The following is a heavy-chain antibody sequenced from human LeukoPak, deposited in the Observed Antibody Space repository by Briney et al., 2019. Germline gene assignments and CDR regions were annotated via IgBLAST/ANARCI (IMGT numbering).Heavy chain of an antibody. Sequence: GGSLRLSCAASGFTLNNYGMYWVRQAPGKGPEYVSAISSDGGSTCYADSVKGRFTISRDNSKNTLYLQMGSLRPEDTALYYCTRGGSTVTLFDCWGQGTLVTVSS. CDR3: TRGGSTVTLFDC. CDR1: GFTLNNYG. D-gene: IGHD4-17*01. CDR2: ISSDGGST. V-gene: IGHV3-64*02. J-gene: IGHJ4*02.